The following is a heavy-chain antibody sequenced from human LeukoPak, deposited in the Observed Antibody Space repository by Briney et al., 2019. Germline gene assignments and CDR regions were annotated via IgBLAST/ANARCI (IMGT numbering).Heavy chain of an antibody. CDR1: GFTFSSYW. Sequence: GGSLRLSCAASGFTFSSYWMSWVRQAPGKGLEWVANIKQDGSEKYYVDSVKGRFTISRDNSKNTLFLQMNSLRDEDTAVYYCARGPAFDMWGQGTMVTVSS. J-gene: IGHJ3*02. V-gene: IGHV3-7*02. CDR3: ARGPAFDM. CDR2: IKQDGSEK.